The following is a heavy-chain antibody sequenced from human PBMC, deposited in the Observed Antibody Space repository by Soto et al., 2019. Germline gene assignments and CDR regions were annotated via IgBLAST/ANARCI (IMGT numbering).Heavy chain of an antibody. D-gene: IGHD5-12*01. CDR2: ISYSGST. CDR3: ARGPYSGYVVLYYMGV. J-gene: IGHJ6*03. Sequence: QVQLQESGPGLLKPSETISLTCTVSGGSIRSYYWNWIRQPPGKGLEWIWYISYSGSTNYNPSLKSRVTISVDTAKNQFSLKLSSVTSADTAVYYCARGPYSGYVVLYYMGVWGKGTTVTVPS. CDR1: GGSIRSYY. V-gene: IGHV4-59*01.